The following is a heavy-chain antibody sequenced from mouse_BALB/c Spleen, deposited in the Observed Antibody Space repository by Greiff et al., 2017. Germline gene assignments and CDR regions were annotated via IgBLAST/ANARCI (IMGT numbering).Heavy chain of an antibody. CDR1: GFNIKDTY. J-gene: IGHJ4*01. V-gene: IGHV14-3*02. CDR3: ARVDDSYAMDY. Sequence: EVQLQQSGAELVKPGASVKLSCTASGFNIKDTYMHWVKQRPEQGLEWIGRIDPANGNTKYDPKFQGKATITADTSSNTAYLQLSSLTSEDTAVYYCARVDDSYAMDYWGQGTSVTVSS. CDR2: IDPANGNT.